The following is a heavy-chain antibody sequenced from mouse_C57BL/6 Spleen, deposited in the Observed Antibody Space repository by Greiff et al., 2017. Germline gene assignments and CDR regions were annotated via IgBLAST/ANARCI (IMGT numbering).Heavy chain of an antibody. Sequence: VQLQQSGPELVKPGASVKISCKASGYAFSSSWMNWVKQRPGKGLEWIGRIYPGDGDTNYNGKFKGKATLTADKSSSTAYMQLSSLTSEDSAVYFCARWGWLLDAMDYWGQGTSVTVSS. D-gene: IGHD2-3*01. CDR3: ARWGWLLDAMDY. J-gene: IGHJ4*01. CDR2: IYPGDGDT. CDR1: GYAFSSSW. V-gene: IGHV1-82*01.